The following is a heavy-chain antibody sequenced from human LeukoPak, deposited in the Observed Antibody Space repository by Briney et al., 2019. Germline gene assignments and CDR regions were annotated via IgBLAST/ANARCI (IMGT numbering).Heavy chain of an antibody. V-gene: IGHV4-34*01. Sequence: PSETLSLTYVVYGGSFSDYYWTWVRQPPGKGLEWIGEINHSGAIKYNPSLKSRVTISIDTSNNQFSLKLNSVTAADTAVYYCARGEGTLAGRRWPYSFYYYVDVWGKGTTVTVSS. CDR3: ARGEGTLAGRRWPYSFYYYVDV. J-gene: IGHJ6*03. D-gene: IGHD6-19*01. CDR1: GGSFSDYY. CDR2: INHSGAI.